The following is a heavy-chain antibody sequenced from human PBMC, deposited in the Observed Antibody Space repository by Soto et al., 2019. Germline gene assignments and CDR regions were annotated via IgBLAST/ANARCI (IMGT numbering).Heavy chain of an antibody. V-gene: IGHV1-8*01. Sequence: ASVKVSCKASGFTFTSYDINWVRQATGQGLEWMGWMNPNSGNTGYAQKFQGRVTMTRNTSISTAYMELSSLRSEDTAVYYCARGRAELLWFGELLYGMDVWGQGTTVTVSS. CDR1: GFTFTSYD. J-gene: IGHJ6*02. CDR3: ARGRAELLWFGELLYGMDV. D-gene: IGHD3-10*01. CDR2: MNPNSGNT.